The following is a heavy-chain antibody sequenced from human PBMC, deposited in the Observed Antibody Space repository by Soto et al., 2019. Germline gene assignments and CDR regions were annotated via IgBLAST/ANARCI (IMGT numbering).Heavy chain of an antibody. D-gene: IGHD3-10*01. CDR2: INPSGGST. CDR3: ARDALWFGELLSGWFDP. Sequence: ASVKVSFKASGYTFTSYYMHWLRQAPGQGLEWMGIINPSGGSTSYAQKFQGRVTMTRDTSTSTVYMELSSLRSEDTAVYYCARDALWFGELLSGWFDPWGQGTLVTVSS. J-gene: IGHJ5*02. V-gene: IGHV1-46*01. CDR1: GYTFTSYY.